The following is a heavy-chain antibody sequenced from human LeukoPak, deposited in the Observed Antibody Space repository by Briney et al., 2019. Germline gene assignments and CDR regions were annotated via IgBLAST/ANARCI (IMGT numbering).Heavy chain of an antibody. Sequence: PGGSLRISCAASGFNFADSAMSWVRQTPRKGLEWVSLISFNGRNTYYGDSVKGRFTISRDNSKDTVYLQMNSLRAEDTAIFYCARDIELSTWGPGTMVSV. V-gene: IGHV3-23*01. CDR1: GFNFADSA. CDR2: ISFNGRNT. CDR3: ARDIELST. J-gene: IGHJ3*01. D-gene: IGHD5-12*01.